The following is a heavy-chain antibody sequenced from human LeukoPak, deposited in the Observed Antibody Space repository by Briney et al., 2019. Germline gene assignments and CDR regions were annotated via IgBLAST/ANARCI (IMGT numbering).Heavy chain of an antibody. CDR2: ISYDGSNK. Sequence: GGSLRLSCAASGFTFSSYAMHWVRQAPGKGLEWVAVISYDGSNKYYADSVKGRFTISRDNSKNTLYLQMNSLRAEDTAVYYCARDGSYGYGGGYFDYWGRGTLVTVSS. CDR3: ARDGSYGYGGGYFDY. D-gene: IGHD5-18*01. J-gene: IGHJ4*02. V-gene: IGHV3-30-3*01. CDR1: GFTFSSYA.